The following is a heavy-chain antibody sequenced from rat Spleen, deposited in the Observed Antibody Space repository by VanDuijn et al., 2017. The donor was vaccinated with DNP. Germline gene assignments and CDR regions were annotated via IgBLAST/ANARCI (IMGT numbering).Heavy chain of an antibody. Sequence: EVQLVESGGGLVQPGRSLKLSCAASGFIFSDYSMAWVRQAPKKGLEWVATIVYDGSGAYYGDSVTGRFTISRDNAKRTLYLQMDSLTSEDTATYYCATHGSISTISTGAMDVWGQGTSVTVSS. CDR1: GFIFSDYS. V-gene: IGHV5S10*01. CDR3: ATHGSISTISTGAMDV. J-gene: IGHJ4*01. CDR2: IVYDGSGA. D-gene: IGHD1-2*01.